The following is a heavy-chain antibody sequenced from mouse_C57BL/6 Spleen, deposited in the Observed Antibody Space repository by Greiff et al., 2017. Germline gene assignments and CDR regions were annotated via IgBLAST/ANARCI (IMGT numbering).Heavy chain of an antibody. CDR2: IYPGAGDT. CDR1: GYAFSSYW. CDR3: AGVLSNDYWYFDV. J-gene: IGHJ1*03. V-gene: IGHV1-80*01. D-gene: IGHD2-3*01. Sequence: VQGVESGAELVQPGASVKISCKASGYAFSSYWMNWVKQRPGKGLEWIGQIYPGAGDTNSNGKFKGKATLTADKSTSTAYMQLSSLTSEDSAVYFCAGVLSNDYWYFDVWGTGTTVTVSS.